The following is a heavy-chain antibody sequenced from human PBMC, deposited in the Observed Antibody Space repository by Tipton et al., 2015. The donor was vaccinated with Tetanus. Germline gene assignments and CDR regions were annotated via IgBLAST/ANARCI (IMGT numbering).Heavy chain of an antibody. CDR1: GGSISSGGSF. Sequence: LRLSCTVSGGSISSGGSFWSWIRQHPGKGLEWIGYIYYSGSTNYNPSLKSRVTISVDTSKNQFSLKLSSVTAADTAIYYCARGRERCRGTNCHRATDYWGQGTLVTVSS. V-gene: IGHV4-61*08. CDR2: IYYSGST. CDR3: ARGRERCRGTNCHRATDY. J-gene: IGHJ4*02. D-gene: IGHD2-2*01.